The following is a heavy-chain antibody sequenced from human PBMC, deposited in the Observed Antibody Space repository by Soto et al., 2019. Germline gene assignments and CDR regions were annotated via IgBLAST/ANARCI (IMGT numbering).Heavy chain of an antibody. D-gene: IGHD3-22*01. V-gene: IGHV3-7*04. CDR2: IKEDGGKT. J-gene: IGHJ4*02. Sequence: EVQLVESGGGLVQPGGSLRLSCVASGLTLSRYWMSWVRQAPVKGLEWVANIKEDGGKTYYVDSVKGRFTISRDNAKNSVYLQMNSLRVEDTAVYYCSRDYYGPGPDWGQGTLVIVSS. CDR3: SRDYYGPGPD. CDR1: GLTLSRYW.